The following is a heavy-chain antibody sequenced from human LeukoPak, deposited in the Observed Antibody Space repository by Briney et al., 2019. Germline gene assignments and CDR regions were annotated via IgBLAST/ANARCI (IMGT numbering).Heavy chain of an antibody. CDR3: ASPRGSYTPVLYYFHY. V-gene: IGHV1-69*01. Sequence: GSSVKVSCKASGGTFSSYAISWVRQAPGQGLEWMGGIIPVFGTPKYAQKFQGRVTITADESTSTANMELSSLRSEDTAVYYCASPRGSYTPVLYYFHYWGQGTLVTVSS. CDR2: IIPVFGTP. J-gene: IGHJ4*02. D-gene: IGHD1-26*01. CDR1: GGTFSSYA.